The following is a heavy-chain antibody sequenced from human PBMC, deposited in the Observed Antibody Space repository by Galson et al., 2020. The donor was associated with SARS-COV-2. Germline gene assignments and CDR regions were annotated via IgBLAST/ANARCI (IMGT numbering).Heavy chain of an antibody. CDR1: GTSIGSSSYH. D-gene: IGHD5-18*01. CDR2: LYNSGNA. V-gene: IGHV4-39*07. CDR3: AKYTALVTWYYVDS. J-gene: IGHJ4*02. Sequence: SETLSLTCTVSGTSIGSSSYHWVWIRQPPGKGLEWIGILYNSGNAYYNPSLKSRVSGSVDTSKNQFSLNLSSVTAADTAVYYCAKYTALVTWYYVDSWGQGTLVTVSS.